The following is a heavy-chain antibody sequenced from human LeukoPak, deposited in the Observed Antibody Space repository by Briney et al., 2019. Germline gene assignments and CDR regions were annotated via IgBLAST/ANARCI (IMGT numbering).Heavy chain of an antibody. CDR1: GDSIRDDY. D-gene: IGHD7-27*01. Sequence: SETLSLTCSVSGDSIRDDYWSWIRQPPEKGLEWIGCIYYSGNTYYNPPLKSRVTISVDTSKNQFSLKLNSVTAAGTAGYYCARGRARPWASWFDPWGQGTLVTVSS. CDR2: IYYSGNT. CDR3: ARGRARPWASWFDP. J-gene: IGHJ5*02. V-gene: IGHV4-59*01.